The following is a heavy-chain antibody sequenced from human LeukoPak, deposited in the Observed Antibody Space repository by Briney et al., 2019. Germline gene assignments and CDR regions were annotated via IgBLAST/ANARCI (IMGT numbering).Heavy chain of an antibody. J-gene: IGHJ6*03. CDR1: GYTFTSYA. D-gene: IGHD6-19*01. V-gene: IGHV7-4-1*02. Sequence: ASVKVSCKASGYTFTSYAMNWVRQAPGQGLEWMGWINTNTGNPTYAQGFTGRFVFSLDTSVSTAYLQISSLKAEDTAVYYCAREGSGWYYYYYYMDVWGKGTTVTVSS. CDR2: INTNTGNP. CDR3: AREGSGWYYYYYYMDV.